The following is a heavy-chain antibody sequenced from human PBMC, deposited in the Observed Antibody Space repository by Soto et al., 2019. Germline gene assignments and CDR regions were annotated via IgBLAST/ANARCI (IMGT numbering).Heavy chain of an antibody. J-gene: IGHJ4*02. CDR3: ATASDWAFDF. CDR1: GYTFISYW. D-gene: IGHD3-9*01. V-gene: IGHV5-51*01. Sequence: PGESLKISCKASGYTFISYWIGWVRQMPGKGLEWMGIIYPGDSDTRYSPSVQGQVTISVDESIDTAYLQWSSLKASDTAMYYCATASDWAFDFWGQGTLVTVSS. CDR2: IYPGDSDT.